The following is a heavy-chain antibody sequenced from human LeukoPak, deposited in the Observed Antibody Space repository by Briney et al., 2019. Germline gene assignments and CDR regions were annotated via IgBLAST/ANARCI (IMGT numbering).Heavy chain of an antibody. CDR1: GGSFSGYY. J-gene: IGHJ5*02. Sequence: SSETLSLTCAVYGGSFSGYYWSWIRQPPGKGLEWIGEINHSGSTNYNPSLKSRVTISVDTSKNQFSLKLSSVTAADTAVYYCARRGLSSSWYRSSLGWFDPWGQGTLVTVSS. CDR3: ARRGLSSSWYRSSLGWFDP. V-gene: IGHV4-34*01. D-gene: IGHD6-13*01. CDR2: INHSGST.